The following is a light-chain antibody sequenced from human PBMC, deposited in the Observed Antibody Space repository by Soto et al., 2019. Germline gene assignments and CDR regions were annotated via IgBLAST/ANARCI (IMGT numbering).Light chain of an antibody. V-gene: IGKV3-20*01. CDR2: NAF. J-gene: IGKJ4*01. CDR3: QQYGSSPGT. CDR1: QSVSSSY. Sequence: EIVLTQSPGTLSLSPGERATLSCRASQSVSSSYVAWYQQKPGQAPRLLIYNAFNRATGIPDRFSGSGSGTDFTLTISRLEPEDFAVYYCQQYGSSPGTFGGGTKVDIK.